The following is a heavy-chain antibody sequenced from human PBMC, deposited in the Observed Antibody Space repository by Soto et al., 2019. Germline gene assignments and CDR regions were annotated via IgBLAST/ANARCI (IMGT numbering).Heavy chain of an antibody. V-gene: IGHV3-74*01. CDR3: ARGIRDY. CDR1: GFSFSSYW. CDR2: INNGGSTT. J-gene: IGHJ4*02. Sequence: EVQLVESGGGLVQPGGSLRLSCAASGFSFSSYWMHWVRQAPGKGLVWVSRINNGGSTTFYADSVKGRFTISRDNAKNTVYLQMNSLRAEDTAVYYCARGIRDYWGQGTLVTVSS.